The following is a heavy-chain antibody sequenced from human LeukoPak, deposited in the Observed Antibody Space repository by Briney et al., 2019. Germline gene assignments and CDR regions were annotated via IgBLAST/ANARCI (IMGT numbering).Heavy chain of an antibody. D-gene: IGHD2-2*01. CDR3: ARGGASSIPFDP. V-gene: IGHV4-61*01. Sequence: PSETLSLTCTVSGGSVSSGSYYWSWIRQPPGKGLEWIGFIHNSGSTKYNPSLMSQVTISVDTSKNQFSLKLSSVTAAETAVYYCARGGASSIPFDPWGQGTLVTVSS. CDR2: IHNSGST. CDR1: GGSVSSGSYY. J-gene: IGHJ5*02.